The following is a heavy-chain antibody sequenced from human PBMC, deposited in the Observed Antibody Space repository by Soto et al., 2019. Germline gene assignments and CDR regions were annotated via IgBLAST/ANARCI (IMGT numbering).Heavy chain of an antibody. CDR3: ASQRPSNYYDSSGLSFDP. V-gene: IGHV4-30-4*01. CDR2: IYYSGST. J-gene: IGHJ5*02. D-gene: IGHD3-22*01. CDR1: GGSISSGDYY. Sequence: PSETLSLTCTVSGGSISSGDYYWSWIRQPPGKGLEWIGYIYYSGSTYYNPSLKSRVTISVDTSKNQFSLKLSSVTAADTAVYYCASQRPSNYYDSSGLSFDPWGQGTLVTVSS.